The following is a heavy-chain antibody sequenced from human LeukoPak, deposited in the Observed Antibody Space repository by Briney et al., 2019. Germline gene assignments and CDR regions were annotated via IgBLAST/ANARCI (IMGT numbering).Heavy chain of an antibody. CDR3: AREDHDYYYYGMDV. CDR1: GFNFNMYW. V-gene: IGHV3-7*01. D-gene: IGHD1-14*01. CDR2: IEHDGSEK. J-gene: IGHJ6*02. Sequence: GGSLRLSCAVSGFNFNMYWMSWVRQAPGKGLELVANIEHDGSEKYFVDSVKGRFTISRENAKKSVYLQMHSLRAEDKAVYYCAREDHDYYYYGMDVWGQGTTVTVSS.